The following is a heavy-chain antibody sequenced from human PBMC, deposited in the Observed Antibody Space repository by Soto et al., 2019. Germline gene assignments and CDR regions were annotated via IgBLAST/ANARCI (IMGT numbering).Heavy chain of an antibody. Sequence: GASVKVSCKASGGTFSSFGISWVRQAPGQGLEWMGGIIPVFGRPNYAQRFRGRLTITADESTSTSYMELIDLGPEDTAVYYCAREGSGYNFWGQGTQVTVSS. V-gene: IGHV1-69*13. CDR1: GGTFSSFG. J-gene: IGHJ1*01. CDR2: IIPVFGRP. D-gene: IGHD5-12*01. CDR3: AREGSGYNF.